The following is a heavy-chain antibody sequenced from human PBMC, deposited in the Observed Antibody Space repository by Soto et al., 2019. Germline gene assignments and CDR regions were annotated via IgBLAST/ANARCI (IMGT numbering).Heavy chain of an antibody. J-gene: IGHJ3*01. D-gene: IGHD5-12*01. Sequence: GGSLRLSCAASGVIFTNYAMSWVRQAPGKGLEWVSVIGGRGNSAYYADSVQGRFTISRDNSKNTLSLQMSSLTADDTAIYYCVREGRGSFDFWGRGTMVTVSS. CDR2: IGGRGNSA. CDR1: GVIFTNYA. V-gene: IGHV3-23*01. CDR3: VREGRGSFDF.